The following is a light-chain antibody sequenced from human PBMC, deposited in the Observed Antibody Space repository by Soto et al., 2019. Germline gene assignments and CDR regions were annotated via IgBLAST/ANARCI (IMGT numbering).Light chain of an antibody. V-gene: IGKV1-5*01. CDR3: QQYDTYPYT. Sequence: DIQMTQSPSTLSASAGDRVTISCRASQSIASWLAWYQQKAGKAPNLLIYDASSLESGVPSRFSGSGSGTEFTLTISSLQPDDYATYYCQQYDTYPYTSGQGTKVDIK. CDR1: QSIASW. CDR2: DAS. J-gene: IGKJ2*01.